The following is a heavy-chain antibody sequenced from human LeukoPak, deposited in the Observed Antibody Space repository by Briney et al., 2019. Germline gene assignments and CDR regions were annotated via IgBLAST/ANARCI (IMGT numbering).Heavy chain of an antibody. D-gene: IGHD3-9*01. V-gene: IGHV3-48*03. J-gene: IGHJ4*02. CDR1: GFTFSTYE. Sequence: GGSLRLSCTASGFTFSTYELNWVRQAPGKGLEWVSYISSSGTTIHYADSVKGRFTISRDNAKNSLYLQMNSLRAEDTAVYYCARDSLTGYSGSDYWGQGTLVTVSS. CDR2: ISSSGTTI. CDR3: ARDSLTGYSGSDY.